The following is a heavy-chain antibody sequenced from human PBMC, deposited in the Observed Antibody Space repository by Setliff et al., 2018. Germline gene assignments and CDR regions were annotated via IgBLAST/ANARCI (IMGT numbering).Heavy chain of an antibody. CDR3: AREVGTSTSSDAFDV. J-gene: IGHJ3*01. CDR1: GDSISSSDYF. D-gene: IGHD1-26*01. CDR2: IYHSGSA. Sequence: SETLSLTCTASGDSISSSDYFWSWIRQPPGKGLEWIAYIYHSGSAYYNPSLKSRVTMSVDTSKNQFSLHLTSVTAADTAVYYCAREVGTSTSSDAFDVWGQGMMVTVSS. V-gene: IGHV4-30-4*08.